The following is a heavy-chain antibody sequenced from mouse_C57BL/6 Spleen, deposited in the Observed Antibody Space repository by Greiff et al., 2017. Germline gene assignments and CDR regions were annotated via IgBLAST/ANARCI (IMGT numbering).Heavy chain of an antibody. V-gene: IGHV1-82*01. J-gene: IGHJ2*01. D-gene: IGHD1-1*01. CDR3: ASSYYGGPFAY. Sequence: QVQLQQSGPELVKPGASVKISCKASGYAFSSSWMNWVKQRPGKGLEWIGRIYPGDGDTNYNGKFKGKATLTADKSSSTAYMQLSSLTSEDSAVYFCASSYYGGPFAYWGQGTTLTVSA. CDR1: GYAFSSSW. CDR2: IYPGDGDT.